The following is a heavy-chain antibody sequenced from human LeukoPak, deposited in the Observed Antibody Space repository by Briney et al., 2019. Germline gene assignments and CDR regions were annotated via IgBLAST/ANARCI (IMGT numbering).Heavy chain of an antibody. CDR3: AKWAYSDFHY. D-gene: IGHD1-26*01. V-gene: IGHV3-30*18. Sequence: PGRSLRLSCAASGFIFSSYGMHWVRQAPGKGLEWVAVISYDGSDKYYADSVEGRFTISRDNSKDTLYLQMNSLRAEDTAVYYCAKWAYSDFHYWGQGTLVAVSS. CDR2: ISYDGSDK. J-gene: IGHJ4*02. CDR1: GFIFSSYG.